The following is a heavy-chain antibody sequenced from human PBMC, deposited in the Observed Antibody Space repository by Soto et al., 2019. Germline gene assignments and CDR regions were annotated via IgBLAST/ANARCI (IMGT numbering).Heavy chain of an antibody. CDR2: INPKSGGT. Sequence: QVQLVQSGAEVKKPGASVKVSCKASGYSFTDYHIHWVRQAPGQGLEWLGWINPKSGGTSTAQKFQGWVTIATDTSISTASMERTRLTSDDTAIYYCARGDSTDCSNGVCSFFYNHDMDVWGQGTTVTVSS. J-gene: IGHJ6*02. D-gene: IGHD2-8*01. CDR3: ARGDSTDCSNGVCSFFYNHDMDV. V-gene: IGHV1-2*04. CDR1: GYSFTDYH.